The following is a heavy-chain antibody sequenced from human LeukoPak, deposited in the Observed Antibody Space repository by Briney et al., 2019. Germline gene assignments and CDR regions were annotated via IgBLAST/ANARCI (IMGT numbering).Heavy chain of an antibody. CDR1: GGSISSGDYY. V-gene: IGHV4-30-4*08. Sequence: KSSQTLSLTCTVSGGSISSGDYYWSWIRQPPGKGLEWIGDIYYSGSTYYNPSLKSRVTISVDTSKNQFSLKLSSVTAADTAVYYCARDCSSTSCYRNLDAFDIWGQETMVTVSS. CDR3: ARDCSSTSCYRNLDAFDI. CDR2: IYYSGST. D-gene: IGHD2-2*01. J-gene: IGHJ3*02.